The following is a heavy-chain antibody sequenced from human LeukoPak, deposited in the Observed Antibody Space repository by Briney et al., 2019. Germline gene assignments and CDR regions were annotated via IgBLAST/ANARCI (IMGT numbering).Heavy chain of an antibody. D-gene: IGHD2-15*01. Sequence: SVKVSCKASGGTFSSYAISWVRQAPGQGLEWMGRIIPILGIANYAQKFQGRVTITADKSTSTAYMELSSLRSEDTAVYYCARAQVSGGSMPTFDYWGQGTLVTVSS. CDR3: ARAQVSGGSMPTFDY. CDR1: GGTFSSYA. CDR2: IIPILGIA. V-gene: IGHV1-69*04. J-gene: IGHJ4*02.